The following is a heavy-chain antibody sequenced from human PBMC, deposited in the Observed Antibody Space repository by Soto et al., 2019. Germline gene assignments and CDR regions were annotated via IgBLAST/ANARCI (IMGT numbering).Heavy chain of an antibody. CDR2: IIPIFGTA. CDR3: ARRIVVVPAAIDYYGMDV. CDR1: GGTFSSYV. D-gene: IGHD2-2*01. Sequence: QVQLVQSGAEVKKPGSSVKVSCKASGGTFSSYVISWVRQAPGQGLEWMGGIIPIFGTANYAQKFQGRVTITADESTSTAYMELSSLRSEDTAVYYCARRIVVVPAAIDYYGMDVWGQGTTVTVSS. V-gene: IGHV1-69*01. J-gene: IGHJ6*02.